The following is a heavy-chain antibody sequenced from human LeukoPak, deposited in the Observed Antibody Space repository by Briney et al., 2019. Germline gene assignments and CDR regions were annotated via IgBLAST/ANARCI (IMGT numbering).Heavy chain of an antibody. D-gene: IGHD4-17*01. J-gene: IGHJ4*02. CDR3: ARASHDYGDYSHFDS. Sequence: GASVKVSCKTSGYSENFYGITWVRQVAGQGLEWMGWISAQHGQTEYAPNSQDRVTMTTDTYTNTAYMELRSLRSDDTAVYYCARASHDYGDYSHFDSWGQGTLVTVSS. V-gene: IGHV1-18*01. CDR1: GYSENFYG. CDR2: ISAQHGQT.